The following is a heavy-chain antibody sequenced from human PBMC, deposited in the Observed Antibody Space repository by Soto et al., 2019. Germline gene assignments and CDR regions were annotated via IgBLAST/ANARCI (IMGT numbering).Heavy chain of an antibody. CDR2: INAGNGNT. D-gene: IGHD2-2*01. Sequence: ASVKVSCKASGYTFTSYAMHWVRQAPGQRLEWMGWINAGNGNTKYSQKFQGRVTITRDTSASTAYMELSSLRSEDTAVYYCARSVILGYCSSTSCYVSFGAFDIWGQGTMVTVSS. J-gene: IGHJ3*02. V-gene: IGHV1-3*01. CDR1: GYTFTSYA. CDR3: ARSVILGYCSSTSCYVSFGAFDI.